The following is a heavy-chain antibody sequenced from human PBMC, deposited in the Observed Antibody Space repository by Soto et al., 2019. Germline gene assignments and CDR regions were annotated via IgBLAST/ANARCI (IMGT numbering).Heavy chain of an antibody. Sequence: QVQLVESGGGVVQPGRSLRLSCAASGFTFRNYGMHWVRQAPGKGLEWVARLWHDGGEKYYADSVKGRFTISRDVSKNTLYLQMNSLRADDTAVYYCARDLSGTSDYWGQGTLVTVSS. V-gene: IGHV3-33*01. CDR2: LWHDGGEK. CDR3: ARDLSGTSDY. J-gene: IGHJ4*02. CDR1: GFTFRNYG. D-gene: IGHD1-7*01.